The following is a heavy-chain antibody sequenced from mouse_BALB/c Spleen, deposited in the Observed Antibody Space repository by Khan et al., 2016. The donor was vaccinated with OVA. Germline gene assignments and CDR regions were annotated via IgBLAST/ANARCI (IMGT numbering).Heavy chain of an antibody. Sequence: QIQLVQSGPELKKPGETVKISCKASGYTFTNYGMNWVKQSPGKALKWMGWINTYTGEPTYADDFKGRFAFSLETSANTPYLQINNLKNEDTATYICARHRYFTYTLNHWGQGTTVTVSS. V-gene: IGHV9-3-1*01. CDR1: GYTFTNYG. CDR3: ARHRYFTYTLNH. J-gene: IGHJ4*01. D-gene: IGHD1-3*01. CDR2: INTYTGEP.